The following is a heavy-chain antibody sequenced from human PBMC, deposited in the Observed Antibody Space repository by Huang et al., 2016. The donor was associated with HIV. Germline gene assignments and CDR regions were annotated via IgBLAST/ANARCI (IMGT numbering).Heavy chain of an antibody. CDR1: GASFTGNY. CDR2: LNDSGAT. D-gene: IGHD3-3*01. Sequence: QVHLQQWGAGLLKPSETLTLTCAVSGASFTGNYWTWIRQTPGKGLEWIGELNDSGATIYNPSLDSRVTISIDRSKKQFSLRLSSMTAADTAVYYCARQWVLLDYLMGMDVWGQGTTVIVSS. CDR3: ARQWVLLDYLMGMDV. J-gene: IGHJ6*02. V-gene: IGHV4-34*01.